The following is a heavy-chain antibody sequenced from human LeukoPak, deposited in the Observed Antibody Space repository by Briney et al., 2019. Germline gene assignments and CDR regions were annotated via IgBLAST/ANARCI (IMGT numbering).Heavy chain of an antibody. J-gene: IGHJ4*02. Sequence: SETLSLTCTVSGGSISSGNYYWRWVRQHRGGGLERIGYKYCSGSTYSHPSLRSRVTISLDTSRNQFSLRLDSVTAADTAVYFCARGGGSSGLGSFDYWGQGNLVTVSS. D-gene: IGHD3-10*01. CDR1: GGSISSGNYY. V-gene: IGHV4-31*03. CDR3: ARGGGSSGLGSFDY. CDR2: KYCSGST.